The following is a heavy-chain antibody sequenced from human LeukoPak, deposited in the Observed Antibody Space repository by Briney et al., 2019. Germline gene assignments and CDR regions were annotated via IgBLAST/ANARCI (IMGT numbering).Heavy chain of an antibody. CDR2: ISGSDGGT. J-gene: IGHJ4*02. D-gene: IGHD6-13*01. CDR3: TKGGYSRWYYFDY. V-gene: IGHV3-23*01. Sequence: PGGSLRLSCAASGFTFSDYAMSWVRQAPGKGLEWVSRISGSDGGTYYADSVKGRFTISRDSSKNTVYPQMNSLRAEDTAVYYCTKGGYSRWYYFDYWGQGTLVTVSS. CDR1: GFTFSDYA.